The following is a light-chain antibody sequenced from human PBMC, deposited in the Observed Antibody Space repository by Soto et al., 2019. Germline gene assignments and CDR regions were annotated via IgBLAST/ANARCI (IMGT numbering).Light chain of an antibody. V-gene: IGLV2-14*01. Sequence: QLVLTQPASVSGSPGLSIAISCTGTSRDVGGYNSVSWYQQQPGKVPKLIIYDVSSRPSGVSNRFSGSKSGNTASLTISGLQAEDEGDYYCSSYTTGGSYVFGTGTKLTVL. J-gene: IGLJ1*01. CDR2: DVS. CDR3: SSYTTGGSYV. CDR1: SRDVGGYNS.